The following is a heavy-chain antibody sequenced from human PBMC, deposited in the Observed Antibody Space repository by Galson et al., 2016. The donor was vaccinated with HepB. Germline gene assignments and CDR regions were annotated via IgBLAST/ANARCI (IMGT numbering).Heavy chain of an antibody. CDR3: AKDHRGELPEQVDY. CDR1: GFTFRRYA. D-gene: IGHD1-26*01. Sequence: SQTLPHPASGFTFRRYALGWLRQAPGGGLEWVSGIGVSGGTTYHAATVRGRLTISRDNSRNTLYLQMDNLRAEDTAVYYCAKDHRGELPEQVDYWGQGTLVIVSS. J-gene: IGHJ4*02. V-gene: IGHV3-23*01. CDR2: IGVSGGTT.